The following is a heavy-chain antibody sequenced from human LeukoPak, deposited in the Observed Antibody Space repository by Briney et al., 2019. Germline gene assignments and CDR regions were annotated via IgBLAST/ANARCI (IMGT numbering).Heavy chain of an antibody. V-gene: IGHV3-21*01. CDR1: GFTFSSYS. CDR3: VKVAKYYYGSETYYFFEH. CDR2: ISSSSSYI. Sequence: GGSLRLSCAASGFTFSSYSMNWVRQAPGKGLEWVSSISSSSSYIYYADSVKGRFTISRDNAKNSLYLQMNSLRVEDTAIYYCVKVAKYYYGSETYYFFEHWGQGTPVTASS. J-gene: IGHJ4*02. D-gene: IGHD3-10*01.